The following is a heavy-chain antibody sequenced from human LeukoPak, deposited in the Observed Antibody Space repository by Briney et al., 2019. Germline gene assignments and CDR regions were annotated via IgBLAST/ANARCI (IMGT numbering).Heavy chain of an antibody. D-gene: IGHD3-3*01. V-gene: IGHV3-23*01. J-gene: IGHJ4*02. CDR2: ISGGGEIT. Sequence: GSLRLSCAASGFTFNNYAMNWVRQAPGKGLEWVSSISGGGEITYYADSVKGRFTISRDNSRNTPYLQMNSLRAEDMAIYYCAKGSRDSRPYYFDFWGLGTLVTVSS. CDR3: AKGSRDSRPYYFDF. CDR1: GFTFNNYA.